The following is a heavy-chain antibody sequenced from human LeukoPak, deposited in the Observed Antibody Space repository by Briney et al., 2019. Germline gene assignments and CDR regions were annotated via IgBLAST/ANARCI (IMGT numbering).Heavy chain of an antibody. V-gene: IGHV3-30-3*01. D-gene: IGHD2-21*02. CDR2: ISYDGSNK. J-gene: IGHJ4*02. Sequence: GGSLRLSCAASGFTFSSYAMHWVRQAPGKGLEWVAVISYDGSNKYYADSVKGRFTISRDNSKSTLYLQMNSLRAEDTAVYYCATEGVVVTAQGFDYWGQGTLVTVSS. CDR1: GFTFSSYA. CDR3: ATEGVVVTAQGFDY.